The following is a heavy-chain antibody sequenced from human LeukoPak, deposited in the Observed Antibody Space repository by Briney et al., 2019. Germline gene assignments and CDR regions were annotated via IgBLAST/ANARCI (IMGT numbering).Heavy chain of an antibody. Sequence: SETLSLTCTVSGGSISNYYWNWIRQPPGKGLEWIGYIYYSGTTNYNPSLKSRVSMSVDTSKNQFSLKLSSVTAADTAVYYCARSGYSYGYVYYYYYMDVWGKGTTVTVSS. CDR2: IYYSGTT. J-gene: IGHJ6*03. V-gene: IGHV4-59*12. D-gene: IGHD5-18*01. CDR3: ARSGYSYGYVYYYYYMDV. CDR1: GGSISNYY.